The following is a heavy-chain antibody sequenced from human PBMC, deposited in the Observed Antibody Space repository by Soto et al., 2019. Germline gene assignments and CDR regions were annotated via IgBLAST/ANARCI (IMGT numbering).Heavy chain of an antibody. CDR1: GGSISSSSYY. D-gene: IGHD3-10*01. CDR2: IYYSGST. V-gene: IGHV4-39*01. J-gene: IGHJ6*02. CDR3: VSLVRGVINYYYYGMDV. Sequence: SETLSLTCTVSGGSISSSSYYWGWIRQPPGKGLEWIGSIYYSGSTYYNPSLKSRVTISVDTSKNQFSLKLSSVTAADTAVYYCVSLVRGVINYYYYGMDVWGQGTTVTVSS.